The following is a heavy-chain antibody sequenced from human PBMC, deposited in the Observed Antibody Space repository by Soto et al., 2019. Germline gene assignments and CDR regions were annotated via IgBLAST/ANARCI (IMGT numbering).Heavy chain of an antibody. Sequence: QVQLQESGPGLVKPSQTLSLTCTVSGGSISSGGYYWSWIRQHPGKGLEWIGYIYYSGCTYYSPSHKSRLTISVDPPKIQLLPMLGAVTSAYWAVYYCARSRPTFNTLNCSDPWGQGTLVTVSS. J-gene: IGHJ5*02. CDR2: IYYSGCT. CDR3: ARSRPTFNTLNCSDP. D-gene: IGHD3-16*01. V-gene: IGHV4-31*03. CDR1: GGSISSGGYY.